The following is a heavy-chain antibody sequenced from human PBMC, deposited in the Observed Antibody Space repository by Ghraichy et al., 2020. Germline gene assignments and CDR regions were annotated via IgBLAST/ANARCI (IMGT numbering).Heavy chain of an antibody. Sequence: LSLTCAASGFTFSSYAMSWVRQAPGKGLEWVSAISCSGGSTYYADSVKGRFTISRDNSKNTLYLQMHSLRAEDTAVYYWARRYCSSTSCPDYYYYGMDVWSHGTTVTVSS. CDR1: GFTFSSYA. V-gene: IGHV3-23*01. CDR2: ISCSGGST. CDR3: ARRYCSSTSCPDYYYYGMDV. D-gene: IGHD2-2*01. J-gene: IGHJ6*02.